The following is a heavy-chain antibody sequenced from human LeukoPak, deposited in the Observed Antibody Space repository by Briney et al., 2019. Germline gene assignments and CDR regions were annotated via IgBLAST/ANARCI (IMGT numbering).Heavy chain of an antibody. CDR1: GGSFSGYY. CDR3: ARGGGIVVVPAARQRRWFDP. CDR2: INHSGST. D-gene: IGHD2-2*01. V-gene: IGHV4-34*01. Sequence: SETLSLTCAVYGGSFSGYYWSWIRQPPGKGLEWIGEINHSGSTNYNPSLKSRATISVDTSKNQFSLKLSSVTAADTAVYYCARGGGIVVVPAARQRRWFDPWGQGTLVTVSS. J-gene: IGHJ5*02.